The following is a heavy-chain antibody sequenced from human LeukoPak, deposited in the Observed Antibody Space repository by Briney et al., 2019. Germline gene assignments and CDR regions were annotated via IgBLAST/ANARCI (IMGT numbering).Heavy chain of an antibody. Sequence: PGGSLRLSCAASGFTFRNYGMHWVRQAPGKGLEWVAVIWSDGSNRFYAGSVKGRFTISRDNSQNTLFLQMNSLRAEDTAMYYCARDAQRGFDYSNSLEYWGHGTLVTVSS. CDR1: GFTFRNYG. CDR3: ARDAQRGFDYSNSLEY. V-gene: IGHV3-33*01. CDR2: IWSDGSNR. D-gene: IGHD4-11*01. J-gene: IGHJ4*01.